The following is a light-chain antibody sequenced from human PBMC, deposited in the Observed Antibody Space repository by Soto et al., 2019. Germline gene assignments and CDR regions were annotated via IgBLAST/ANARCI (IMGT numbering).Light chain of an antibody. CDR2: KAS. CDR3: QHYNSYSQA. CDR1: QTISSW. Sequence: DIQMTQSPSTLSGSVGDRVTITCRASQTISSWLAWYQQKPGKAPKLLIYKASTLKSGVPSRFSGSGSGTEFTLTISSLQPDDFATYYCQHYNSYSQALGQCTKLDIK. J-gene: IGKJ1*01. V-gene: IGKV1-5*03.